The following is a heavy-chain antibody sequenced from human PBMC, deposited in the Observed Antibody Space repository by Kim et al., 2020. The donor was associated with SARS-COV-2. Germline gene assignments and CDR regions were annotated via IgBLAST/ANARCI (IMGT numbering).Heavy chain of an antibody. Sequence: GESLKISSKGSRDTFISYYIAWVRQMPGKGLEWMGIIYPDDSATTYNPSFQGLVTISADQSISTAYLQLTSLKASDSAIYYCARPTSPYNFYGMDVWGQGTTVTVSS. D-gene: IGHD1-1*01. CDR2: IYPDDSAT. V-gene: IGHV5-51*01. CDR1: RDTFISYY. CDR3: ARPTSPYNFYGMDV. J-gene: IGHJ6*02.